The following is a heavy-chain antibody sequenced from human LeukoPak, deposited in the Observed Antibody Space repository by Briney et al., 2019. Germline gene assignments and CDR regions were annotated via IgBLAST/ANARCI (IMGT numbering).Heavy chain of an antibody. V-gene: IGHV1-46*01. CDR1: GYTFTSYG. CDR2: INPSGGST. D-gene: IGHD4-11*01. J-gene: IGHJ4*02. Sequence: ASVKVSCKASGYTFTSYGISWVRQAPGQGLEWMGIINPSGGSTSYAQKFQGRVTMTRDTSTSTVYMELSSLRSEDTAVYYCARSPSTVTLLYWGQGTLVTVSS. CDR3: ARSPSTVTLLY.